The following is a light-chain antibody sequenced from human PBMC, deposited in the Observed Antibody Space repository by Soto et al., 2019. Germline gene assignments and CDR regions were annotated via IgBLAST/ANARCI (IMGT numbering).Light chain of an antibody. Sequence: QSVLTRPASVSGSPGQSITISCTGTSSDVGGCNCVSWYQQHPGKAPKLMIYDVSNRPSGVSDRFSGTKSGNMASLTISGLQAEDEADFYCSSYTSTNTSVVFGGGTKLTVL. CDR1: SSDVGGCNC. CDR2: DVS. J-gene: IGLJ2*01. V-gene: IGLV2-14*03. CDR3: SSYTSTNTSVV.